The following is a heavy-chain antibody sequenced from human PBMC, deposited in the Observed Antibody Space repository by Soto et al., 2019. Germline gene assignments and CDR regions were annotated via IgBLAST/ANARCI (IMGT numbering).Heavy chain of an antibody. V-gene: IGHV1-46*01. J-gene: IGHJ4*02. Sequence: QVQLVQSGAEVKKPGASVRVSCKASGYTFTTYDIHWVRQAPGLGLEWMGIITPGGGITSYAQKFKGRITMTRDTSPSTVYMELSSLRSEDKAMYYCAKVLSELVPRYFDTWGQGTLVTVSS. D-gene: IGHD6-13*01. CDR1: GYTFTTYD. CDR3: AKVLSELVPRYFDT. CDR2: ITPGGGIT.